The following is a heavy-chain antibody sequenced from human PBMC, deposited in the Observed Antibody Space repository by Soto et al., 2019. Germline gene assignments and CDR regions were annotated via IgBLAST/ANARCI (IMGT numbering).Heavy chain of an antibody. CDR3: ADPVPAASHYDNYDMDV. CDR2: IIDSGGST. Sequence: GGSLRLSCAASGFTFSSCAMGWVRQAPGQGLEWVSDIIDSGGSTYYADAVKGRFTISRDNSKSTLYLQMNSLRADDTALYYCADPVPAASHYDNYDMDVWGQGTTVTVSS. D-gene: IGHD2-2*01. J-gene: IGHJ6*02. CDR1: GFTFSSCA. V-gene: IGHV3-23*01.